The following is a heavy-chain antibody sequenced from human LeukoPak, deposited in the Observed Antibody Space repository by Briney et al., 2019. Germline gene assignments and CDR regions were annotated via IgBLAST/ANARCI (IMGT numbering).Heavy chain of an antibody. CDR1: GFTFSSYA. V-gene: IGHV3-23*01. CDR3: AKTSPQPPPYSSGWYGEFDY. Sequence: GGSLRLSCAASGFTFSSYAMSWVRQAPGKGLEWVSAISGSGGSTYYADSVKGRFTISRDNSKNTLYLQMNSLRAEDTAVYYCAKTSPQPPPYSSGWYGEFDYWGQGTLVTVSS. CDR2: ISGSGGST. J-gene: IGHJ4*02. D-gene: IGHD6-19*01.